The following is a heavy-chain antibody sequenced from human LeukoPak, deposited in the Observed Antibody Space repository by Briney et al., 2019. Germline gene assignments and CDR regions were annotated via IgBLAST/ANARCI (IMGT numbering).Heavy chain of an antibody. J-gene: IGHJ3*02. D-gene: IGHD3-16*02. CDR1: GGSFSSYV. CDR3: TREGVYAPDPSSYHRDAFDI. V-gene: IGHV1-69*04. CDR2: IIPVLGVS. Sequence: SVKVSCKASGGSFSSYVITWVRQAPGQGLEWMGRIIPVLGVSNFAQKSQGRVTITADKSTNTTHMELSRLESGDTAVYYCTREGVYAPDPSSYHRDAFDIWGQGTVVIVSS.